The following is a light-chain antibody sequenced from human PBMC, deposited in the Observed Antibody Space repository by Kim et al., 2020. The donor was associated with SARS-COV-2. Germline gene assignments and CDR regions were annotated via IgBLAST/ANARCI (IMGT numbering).Light chain of an antibody. CDR2: QDT. J-gene: IGLJ2*01. V-gene: IGLV3-1*01. CDR1: KLGEKY. Sequence: SYELTQPPSVSVSPGQTASITCFGDKLGEKYVCWYQQKPGQSPLLVMYQDTKRPSGIPERFSGSNSGNTATLTISGTQAMDEGDYYCQALERSIVVFGGGTQLTVL. CDR3: QALERSIVV.